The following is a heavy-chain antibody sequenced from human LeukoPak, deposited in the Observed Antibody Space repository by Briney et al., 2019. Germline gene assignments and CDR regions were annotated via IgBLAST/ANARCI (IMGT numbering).Heavy chain of an antibody. CDR3: AREGRSSWWGFWFDP. CDR1: GGTFSSYA. J-gene: IGHJ5*02. D-gene: IGHD6-13*01. CDR2: IIPIFGTA. V-gene: IGHV1-69*05. Sequence: SVEVSCKASGGTFSSYAISWVRQAPGQGLEWMGRIIPIFGTANYAQKFQGRVTITTDESTSTAYMELSSLRSEDTAVYYCAREGRSSWWGFWFDPWGQGTLVTVSS.